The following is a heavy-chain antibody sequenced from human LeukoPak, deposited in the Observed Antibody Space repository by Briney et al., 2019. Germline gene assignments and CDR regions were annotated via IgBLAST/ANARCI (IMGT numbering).Heavy chain of an antibody. V-gene: IGHV4-39*01. CDR2: IYYSGST. J-gene: IGHJ4*02. Sequence: SETLSLTCTVSGGSISSSSYYWGWIRQPPGKGLEWIGSIYYSGSTYYSPSLKSRVTISVDTSKNQFSLKLSSVTAADTAVYFCARQVTVGSFFVYWGEGTLVTVSS. CDR1: GGSISSSSYY. CDR3: ARQVTVGSFFVY. D-gene: IGHD2-21*02.